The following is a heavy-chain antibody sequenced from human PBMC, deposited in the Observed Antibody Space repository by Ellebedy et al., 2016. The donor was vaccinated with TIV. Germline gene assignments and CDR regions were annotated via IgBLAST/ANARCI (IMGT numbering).Heavy chain of an antibody. CDR1: GGSISSYY. D-gene: IGHD3-22*01. CDR2: IYYSGST. Sequence: MPSETLSLTCTVSGGSISSYYWSWIRQPPGKGLEWIGYIYYSGSTNYNPSLKSRVTISVDTSKNQFSLKLSSVTAADTAVYYCARRRGYDSSGYYPYYGMDVWGQGTTVTVSS. J-gene: IGHJ6*02. V-gene: IGHV4-59*01. CDR3: ARRRGYDSSGYYPYYGMDV.